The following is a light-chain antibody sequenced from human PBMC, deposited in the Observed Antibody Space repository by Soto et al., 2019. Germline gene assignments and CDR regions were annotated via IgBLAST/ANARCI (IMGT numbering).Light chain of an antibody. CDR2: GAS. Sequence: EIVMTQSPGTLSVSPGERVTLSCRASQSVSSNLAWYQHKPGQAPRLLIYGASSRATGIPARFSGSGSETEFTLTISSLQSEDFAVYFCQQYHNWPPLTFGGGTKVEIK. CDR3: QQYHNWPPLT. J-gene: IGKJ4*01. CDR1: QSVSSN. V-gene: IGKV3-15*01.